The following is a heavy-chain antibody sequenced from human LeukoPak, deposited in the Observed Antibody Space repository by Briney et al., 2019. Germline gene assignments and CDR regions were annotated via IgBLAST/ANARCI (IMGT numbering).Heavy chain of an antibody. Sequence: AGRSLRLSCAASGFTFSSYAMSWVRQAPGKGLEWVSAISGSGGSTYYADSVKGRFTISRDNSKNTLYLQMNSLRAEDTAVYYCAKDTQIVVATPGDYWGQGTLVTVSS. CDR1: GFTFSSYA. CDR3: AKDTQIVVATPGDY. V-gene: IGHV3-23*01. D-gene: IGHD3-22*01. J-gene: IGHJ4*02. CDR2: ISGSGGST.